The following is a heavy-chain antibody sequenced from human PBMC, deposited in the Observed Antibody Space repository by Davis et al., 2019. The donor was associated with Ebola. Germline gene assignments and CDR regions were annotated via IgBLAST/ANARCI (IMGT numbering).Heavy chain of an antibody. CDR2: ISYDGSNK. V-gene: IGHV3-30*04. CDR3: ARDPGRDRPRSYFDY. Sequence: GESLKISCAASGFTFSSYAMHWVRQAPGKGLEWVAVISYDGSNKYYADSVKGRFTISRDNSKNTLYLQMNSLRDEDTAVYYCARDPGRDRPRSYFDYWGQGTLVTVSS. CDR1: GFTFSSYA. D-gene: IGHD5-24*01. J-gene: IGHJ4*02.